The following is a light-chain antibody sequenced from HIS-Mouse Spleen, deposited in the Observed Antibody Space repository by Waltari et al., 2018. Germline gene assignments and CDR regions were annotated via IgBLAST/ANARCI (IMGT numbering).Light chain of an antibody. CDR1: SSDVGGYNY. Sequence: QSALTQPASVSGSPGQSTTISCTGTSSDVGGYNYVSWYQQHPGKAPKLMIYDVSNRPSGVSNRFSGSKSGNTAYLTISGLQAEDEADYYCSSYTSSSTLVFGGGTKLTVL. V-gene: IGLV2-14*03. J-gene: IGLJ3*02. CDR2: DVS. CDR3: SSYTSSSTLV.